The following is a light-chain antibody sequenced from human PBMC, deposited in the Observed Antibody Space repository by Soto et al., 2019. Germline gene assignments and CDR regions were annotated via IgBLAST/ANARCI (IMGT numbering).Light chain of an antibody. CDR2: DAS. V-gene: IGKV1-33*01. CDR3: QQYDNPPLT. Sequence: DIQMTQSPSSLSASVGDRVTITCQASQDISNYLNWYQQKPGKAPKLLIYDASNLETGVPSRFSGSGSGTDFTFTISSLQPADIATYYCQQYDNPPLTFGGGTKVDIK. CDR1: QDISNY. J-gene: IGKJ4*01.